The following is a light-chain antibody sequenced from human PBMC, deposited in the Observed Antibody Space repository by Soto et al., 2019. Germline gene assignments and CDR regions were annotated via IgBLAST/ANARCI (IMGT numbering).Light chain of an antibody. CDR2: GDS. V-gene: IGLV1-40*01. Sequence: QPVLTQPPSVSGAPGQSLTISCTGSSSNIGAGYDVHWYQKLPGAAPKLLIYGDSNRPSGVPDRFSGSKSGTSASLAITGLQAEDEAVYYCQSYDTSLSGYVVFGGGTKLTVL. J-gene: IGLJ2*01. CDR3: QSYDTSLSGYVV. CDR1: SSNIGAGYD.